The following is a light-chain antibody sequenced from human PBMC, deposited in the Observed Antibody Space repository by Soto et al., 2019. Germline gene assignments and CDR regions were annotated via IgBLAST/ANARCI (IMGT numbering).Light chain of an antibody. V-gene: IGKV3-20*01. Sequence: IVLTQSPGTLSLSPGERAILSCRASQNFGNTFLAWYRQKPGQAPRLLIYGASNRATGTPERISVSGSGTDFNLTISRLEPEDFAVYFCQQYARSPYTFGQGTKLEIK. CDR1: QNFGNTF. CDR2: GAS. CDR3: QQYARSPYT. J-gene: IGKJ2*01.